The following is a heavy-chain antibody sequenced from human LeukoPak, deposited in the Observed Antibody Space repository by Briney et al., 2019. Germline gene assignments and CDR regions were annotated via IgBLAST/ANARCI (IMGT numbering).Heavy chain of an antibody. J-gene: IGHJ4*02. CDR2: IYYSGST. V-gene: IGHV4-39*07. CDR1: GGSISSSSYY. CDR3: VRDGDLSGSGYDF. Sequence: NTSETLSLTCTVSGGSISSSSYYWGWIRQPPGKGLEWIGSIYYSGSTYYNPSLKSRVTMSMYTSKNQFSLKLSSVTAADTAVYYCVRDGDLSGSGYDFWGQGTLVTVSS. D-gene: IGHD1-26*01.